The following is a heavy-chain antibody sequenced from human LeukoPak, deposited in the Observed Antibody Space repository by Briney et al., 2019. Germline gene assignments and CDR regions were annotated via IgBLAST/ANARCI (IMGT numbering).Heavy chain of an antibody. D-gene: IGHD2-21*02. CDR2: ISGSGGSI. CDR1: GFTFSSYA. Sequence: PGASLRLSCAASGFTFSSYAMSWVRQAPGKGLEWVSAISGSGGSIYYADSVKGRFTISRDNSKNTLYLQMNSLRAEDTAVYYCARQYCGGDCYLFDYWGQGTLVTVSS. J-gene: IGHJ4*02. V-gene: IGHV3-23*01. CDR3: ARQYCGGDCYLFDY.